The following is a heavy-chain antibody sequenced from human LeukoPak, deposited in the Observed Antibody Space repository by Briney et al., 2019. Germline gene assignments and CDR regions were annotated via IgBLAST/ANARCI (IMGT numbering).Heavy chain of an antibody. J-gene: IGHJ4*02. Sequence: GGSLRLSCAASGFTVSSNYMSWVRQAPGKGLEWVSVIYSGGSTYYADSVKGRFTISRDNAKNSLYLQMNSLRAEDTAVYYCAREGTTVVVTAYFFDYGGQGTLVTVSS. D-gene: IGHD2-21*02. CDR1: GFTVSSNY. V-gene: IGHV3-53*01. CDR3: AREGTTVVVTAYFFDY. CDR2: IYSGGST.